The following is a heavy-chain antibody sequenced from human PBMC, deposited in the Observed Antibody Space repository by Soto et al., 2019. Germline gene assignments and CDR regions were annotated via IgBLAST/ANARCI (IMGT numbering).Heavy chain of an antibody. V-gene: IGHV4-59*01. Sequence: PSETLSLTCTVSGGSISSYYWSWIRQPPGKGLEWIGYIYYSGSTNYHPSLNSRATISVDTSKNQFSLKLSSVTAADTAVYYCARKSGGSYRDWFDPRGQRTLVTVSS. CDR2: IYYSGST. CDR3: ARKSGGSYRDWFDP. J-gene: IGHJ5*02. CDR1: GGSISSYY. D-gene: IGHD1-26*01.